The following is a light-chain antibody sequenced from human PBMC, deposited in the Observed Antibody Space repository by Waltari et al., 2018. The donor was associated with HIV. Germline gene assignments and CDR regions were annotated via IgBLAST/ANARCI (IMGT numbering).Light chain of an antibody. CDR2: QDN. J-gene: IGLJ2*01. CDR3: QAWDTGSTVV. V-gene: IGLV3-1*01. CDR1: HLRERD. Sequence: SYVLTQPPSVSVSPGQTVTISCSGDHLRERDVSWYQQRPGQSPVLVIYQDNKRPSGIPERFSGSNSGNTATLTIGGAQAMDEADFYCQAWDTGSTVVFGGGTKLTVL.